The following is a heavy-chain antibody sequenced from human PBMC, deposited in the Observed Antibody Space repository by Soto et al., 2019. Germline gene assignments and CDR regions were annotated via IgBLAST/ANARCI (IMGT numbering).Heavy chain of an antibody. CDR3: ARAFKVVTAIASYYFDY. CDR1: GGSISSGGYY. J-gene: IGHJ4*02. Sequence: PSETLSLTCTVSGGSISSGGYYWSWIRQHPGKGLEWIGYIYYSGSTYYNPSLKSRVTISVDTSKNQFSLKLSPVTAADTAVYYCARAFKVVTAIASYYFDYWGQGTLVTVSS. D-gene: IGHD2-21*02. CDR2: IYYSGST. V-gene: IGHV4-31*03.